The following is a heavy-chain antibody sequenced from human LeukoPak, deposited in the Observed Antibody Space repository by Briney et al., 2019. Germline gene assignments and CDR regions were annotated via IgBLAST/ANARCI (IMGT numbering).Heavy chain of an antibody. CDR3: ARVRGYYDSSGSYYFDY. CDR2: IIPIFGTA. Sequence: ASVKVSCKASGGTFSSYAISWVRQAPGQGLEWMGGIIPIFGTANYAQKFQGRVTITTDESTSTAYMELSSLRSEDTAVYYCARVRGYYDSSGSYYFDYWGQGTLVTVSS. J-gene: IGHJ4*02. D-gene: IGHD3-22*01. CDR1: GGTFSSYA. V-gene: IGHV1-69*05.